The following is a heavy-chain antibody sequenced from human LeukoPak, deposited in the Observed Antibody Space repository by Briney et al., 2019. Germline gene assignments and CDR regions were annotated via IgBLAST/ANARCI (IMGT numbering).Heavy chain of an antibody. J-gene: IGHJ4*02. Sequence: GSLRLSSAASGFTFSSYSMYWVRQAPGKGLEWVSSISSSSSYIYYADSVKGRFTISRDNAKNSLYLQMNSLRAEDTAVYYCARDLTDFDYWGQGTLVTVSS. CDR3: ARDLTDFDY. D-gene: IGHD7-27*01. CDR2: ISSSSSYI. CDR1: GFTFSSYS. V-gene: IGHV3-21*01.